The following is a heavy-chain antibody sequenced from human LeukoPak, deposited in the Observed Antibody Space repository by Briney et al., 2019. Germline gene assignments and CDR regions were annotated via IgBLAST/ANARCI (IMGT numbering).Heavy chain of an antibody. J-gene: IGHJ4*02. CDR3: ARLGSSWAIDY. CDR2: IWYDGSNK. D-gene: IGHD6-13*01. V-gene: IGHV3-33*01. Sequence: GGSLRLSCAASGFTFSNYGMHWVRQAPGKGLEWVAVIWYDGSNKYYADSVKGRFTISRDNSKNTVYLQMNSLRAEDTAVYYCARLGSSWAIDYWGQGTLVIVSS. CDR1: GFTFSNYG.